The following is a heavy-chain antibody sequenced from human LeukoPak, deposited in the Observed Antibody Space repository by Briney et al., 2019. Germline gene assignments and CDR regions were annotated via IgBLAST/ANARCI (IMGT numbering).Heavy chain of an antibody. Sequence: GRSLRLSCAASGFTFSSYAMSWVRQAPGKGLEWISAITDSGGDTYHADSVKGRFTISRDNSKNTLYLQMDSLRVEDTAVYYCAKGSSSSRPYYFDYWGQGTLVTVSS. J-gene: IGHJ4*02. CDR3: AKGSSSSRPYYFDY. CDR2: ITDSGGDT. V-gene: IGHV3-23*01. CDR1: GFTFSSYA. D-gene: IGHD6-6*01.